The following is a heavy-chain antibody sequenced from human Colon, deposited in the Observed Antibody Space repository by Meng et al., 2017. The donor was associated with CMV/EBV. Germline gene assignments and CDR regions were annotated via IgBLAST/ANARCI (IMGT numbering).Heavy chain of an antibody. D-gene: IGHD2-8*02. CDR3: VRDLTISGTGPHFPN. CDR1: GFCFSSYW. V-gene: IGHV3-74*01. Sequence: SGFCFSSYWMHWVRRRPGTGAEWISRIYTDTTITNYADSVQGRFTISRDNAKNSLFLQMNSLRPEDTAVYYCVRDLTISGTGPHFPNWGQGALVTVSS. CDR2: IYTDTTIT. J-gene: IGHJ4*02.